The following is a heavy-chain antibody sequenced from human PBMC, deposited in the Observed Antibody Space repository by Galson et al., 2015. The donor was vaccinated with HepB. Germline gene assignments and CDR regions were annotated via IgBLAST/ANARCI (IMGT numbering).Heavy chain of an antibody. V-gene: IGHV1-18*01. CDR2: ISAYNGNT. CDR1: GYTFTSYG. CDR3: ARAEYYGSGSSPFDY. D-gene: IGHD3-10*01. J-gene: IGHJ4*02. Sequence: SVKVSCKASGYTFTSYGISWVRQAPGQGLEWMGWISAYNGNTNYAQKLQGRVTMTTDTSTSTAYMELRSLRSDDTAVYYCARAEYYGSGSSPFDYWGQGTLVTVSS.